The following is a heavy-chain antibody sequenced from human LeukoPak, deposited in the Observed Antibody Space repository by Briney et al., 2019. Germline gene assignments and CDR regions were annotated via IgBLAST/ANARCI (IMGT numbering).Heavy chain of an antibody. Sequence: ASVKASCKASGYTFTSYGISWVRQAPGQGLEWMGWISAYNGNTNYAQKLQGRVTMTTDTSTSTAYMELRSLRSDDTAVYYCARGSACSSTSCYDGSIDYFDYWGQGTLVTVSS. V-gene: IGHV1-18*01. D-gene: IGHD2-2*01. CDR1: GYTFTSYG. CDR3: ARGSACSSTSCYDGSIDYFDY. J-gene: IGHJ4*02. CDR2: ISAYNGNT.